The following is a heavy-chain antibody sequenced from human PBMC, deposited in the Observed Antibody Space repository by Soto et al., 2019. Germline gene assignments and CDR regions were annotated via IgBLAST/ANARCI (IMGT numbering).Heavy chain of an antibody. J-gene: IGHJ6*02. D-gene: IGHD6-13*01. Sequence: SETLSLTCAVYGGSFSGYYWSWIRQPPGKGLEWIGEINHSGSTNYNPSLKSRVTISVDTSKNQFSLKLSSVTAADTAVYYCARGKVGAAGRRQDYYYHGMDVWGQGTTVTVSS. V-gene: IGHV4-34*01. CDR3: ARGKVGAAGRRQDYYYHGMDV. CDR1: GGSFSGYY. CDR2: INHSGST.